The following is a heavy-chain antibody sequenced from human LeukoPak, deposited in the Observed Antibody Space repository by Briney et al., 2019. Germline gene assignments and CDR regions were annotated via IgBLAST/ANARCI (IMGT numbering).Heavy chain of an antibody. CDR3: ARVDRYHYYLDV. V-gene: IGHV1-69*05. J-gene: IGHJ6*03. CDR2: IMPLFNTA. CDR1: GGTFSSYS. Sequence: SVKVSCKASGGTFSSYSITWVRQAPGQGLKWMGGIMPLFNTANYAQQFQGRVTITTDESTSTAYMELSSLRFEDTAMYYCARVDRYHYYLDVWGKGTTVTVSS.